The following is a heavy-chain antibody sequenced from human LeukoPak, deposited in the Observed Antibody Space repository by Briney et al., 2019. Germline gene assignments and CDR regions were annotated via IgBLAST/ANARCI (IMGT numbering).Heavy chain of an antibody. D-gene: IGHD3-22*01. Sequence: PGGSLRLSCAASGFAFDDYAIHWIRQVPGKGLEWVSGISWDSGNIGYADSVKGRFTISRDNAKNTLYLQMNSLRADDTAVYYCARGRSSGPYFFDYWGQGTLVTVSS. V-gene: IGHV3-9*01. CDR3: ARGRSSGPYFFDY. CDR2: ISWDSGNI. J-gene: IGHJ4*02. CDR1: GFAFDDYA.